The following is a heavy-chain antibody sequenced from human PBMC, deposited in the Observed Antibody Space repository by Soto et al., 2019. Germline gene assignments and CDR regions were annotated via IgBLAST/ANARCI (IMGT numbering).Heavy chain of an antibody. CDR1: GYTFTSYG. J-gene: IGHJ3*02. CDR2: ISANNGNT. CDR3: ARSRLMVYDAFDI. Sequence: GASVKVSCKTSGYTFTSYGISWVRQAPGQGLEWMGVISANNGNTNYAQKLQGRVTMTRDTSTSTVYMELSSLRSEDTAVYYCARSRLMVYDAFDIWGHGTMVTVSS. V-gene: IGHV1-18*01. D-gene: IGHD2-8*01.